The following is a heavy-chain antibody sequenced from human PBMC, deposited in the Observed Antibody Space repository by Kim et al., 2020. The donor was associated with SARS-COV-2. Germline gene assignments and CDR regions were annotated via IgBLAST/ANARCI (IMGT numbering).Heavy chain of an antibody. V-gene: IGHV3-49*02. J-gene: IGHJ3*02. D-gene: IGHD5-12*01. CDR2: T. CDR3: TSRLLAWAFDI. Sequence: TEYAASVRGRFTISGDDSKSMAYLQMNSLKTEDTAVYYCTSRLLAWAFDIWGQGTMVTVSS.